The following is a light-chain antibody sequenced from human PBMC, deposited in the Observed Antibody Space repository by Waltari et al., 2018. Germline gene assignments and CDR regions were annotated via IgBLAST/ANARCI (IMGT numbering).Light chain of an antibody. CDR1: QGISSY. V-gene: IGKV1-9*01. CDR3: QQLNSYPYT. Sequence: DIQLTQSPSFLSASVGDRVTITCRASQGISSYLAWYQQKPGKAPKLLIYAASTLQSGVPSRFSGGGSGTEFTLTISSLQPEDFAIFYCQQLNSYPYTFGQGTKLEIK. J-gene: IGKJ2*01. CDR2: AAS.